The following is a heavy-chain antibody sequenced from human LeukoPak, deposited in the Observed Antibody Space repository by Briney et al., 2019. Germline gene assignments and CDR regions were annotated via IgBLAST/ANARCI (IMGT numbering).Heavy chain of an antibody. D-gene: IGHD2-15*01. J-gene: IGHJ4*02. Sequence: SVKVSCKASGGTFSSYAISWVRQAPGQGPEWMGEIIPIFGTANYAQKLQGRVTMTTDTSTSTAYMELRSLRSDDTAVYYCARRGSGGSCYSWGQGTLVTVSS. V-gene: IGHV1-69*05. CDR1: GGTFSSYA. CDR3: ARRGSGGSCYS. CDR2: IIPIFGTA.